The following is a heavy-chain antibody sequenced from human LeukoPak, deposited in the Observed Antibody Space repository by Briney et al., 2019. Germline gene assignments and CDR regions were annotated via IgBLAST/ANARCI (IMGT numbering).Heavy chain of an antibody. CDR1: GYSISNGYY. J-gene: IGHJ6*02. D-gene: IGHD3-10*01. Sequence: SETLSLTCTVSGYSISNGYYWGWIRQPPGKGLQWIGNMYYSGSTYYNPSLTSRVTISVDTSKNQFSLKLRSVTAADTAVYYCARESPGLSGFGNLPFYSGMAVWAKGPRSPSP. CDR2: MYYSGST. V-gene: IGHV4-38-2*02. CDR3: ARESPGLSGFGNLPFYSGMAV.